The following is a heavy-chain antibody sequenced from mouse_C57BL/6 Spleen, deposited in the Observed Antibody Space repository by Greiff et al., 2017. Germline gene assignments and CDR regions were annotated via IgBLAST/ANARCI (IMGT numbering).Heavy chain of an antibody. CDR3: ARKRRDSSGHGAMDY. J-gene: IGHJ4*01. V-gene: IGHV1-26*01. Sequence: VQLQQSGPELVKPGASVKISCKASGYTFTDYYMNWVKQSHGKSLEWIGDINPNNGGTSYNQKFKGKATLTVDKSSSTAYMELRSLTSEDSAVYYCARKRRDSSGHGAMDYWGQGTSVTVSS. CDR1: GYTFTDYY. D-gene: IGHD3-2*02. CDR2: INPNNGGT.